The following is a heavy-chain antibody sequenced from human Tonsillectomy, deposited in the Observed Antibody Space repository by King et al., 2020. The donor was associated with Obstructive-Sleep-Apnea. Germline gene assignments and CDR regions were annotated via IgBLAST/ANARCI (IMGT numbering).Heavy chain of an antibody. CDR3: ARGWWSDDFWSGYHAFDI. CDR1: GFSVSSNY. Sequence: VQLVESGGGLVQPGGSLRLSCAASGFSVSSNYMSWVRPAPGKGLEWGSIIYGSENTYYAGFVQGRFTISRHNSKNPLSLQMNSLTTEDTAVYYCARGWWSDDFWSGYHAFDIWGQGTMVTVSS. J-gene: IGHJ3*02. D-gene: IGHD3-3*01. CDR2: IYGSENT. V-gene: IGHV3-53*04.